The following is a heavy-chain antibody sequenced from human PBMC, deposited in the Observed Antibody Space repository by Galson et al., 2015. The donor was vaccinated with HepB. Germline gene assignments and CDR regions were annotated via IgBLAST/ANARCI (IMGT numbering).Heavy chain of an antibody. CDR1: GFTFSSYA. D-gene: IGHD1-26*01. J-gene: IGHJ4*02. V-gene: IGHV3-30*04. Sequence: SLRLSCAASGFTFSSYAMHWVRQAPGKGLEWVAVISYDGSNKYYADSVKGRFTISRDNSKNTLYLQMNSLRAEDTAVYYCASRMSGSYFVDYWGQGTLVTVSS. CDR3: ASRMSGSYFVDY. CDR2: ISYDGSNK.